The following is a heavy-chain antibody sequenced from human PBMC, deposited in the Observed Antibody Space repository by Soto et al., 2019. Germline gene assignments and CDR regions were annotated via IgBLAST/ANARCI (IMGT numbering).Heavy chain of an antibody. D-gene: IGHD6-6*01. CDR3: ARDRSSRRENWFDP. Sequence: EVQLVESGGGLVKPGGSLRLSCAASGFTFSSYSMNWVRQAPGKGLEWVSSISSSSSYIYYADSVKGRFTISRDNAKNSLYLQMNSLRAEDTAVYYCARDRSSRRENWFDPWGQGTLVTVSS. J-gene: IGHJ5*02. V-gene: IGHV3-21*01. CDR2: ISSSSSYI. CDR1: GFTFSSYS.